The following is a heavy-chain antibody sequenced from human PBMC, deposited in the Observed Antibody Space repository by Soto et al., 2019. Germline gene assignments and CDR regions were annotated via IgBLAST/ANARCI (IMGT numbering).Heavy chain of an antibody. CDR1: GYTFTSYA. V-gene: IGHV1-3*01. J-gene: IGHJ6*02. D-gene: IGHD6-6*01. CDR2: INAGNGNT. Sequence: GASVKVSCKASGYTFTSYAMHWVRQAPGQRLEWMGWINAGNGNTKYSQEFQGRVTITRDTSASTAYIELSSLRSEDTAVYYCARLIAARGNDYYYGMDVWGQGTTVTVSS. CDR3: ARLIAARGNDYYYGMDV.